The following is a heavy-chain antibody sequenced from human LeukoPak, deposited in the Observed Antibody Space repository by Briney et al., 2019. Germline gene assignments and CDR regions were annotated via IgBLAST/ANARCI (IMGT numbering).Heavy chain of an antibody. D-gene: IGHD4-17*01. Sequence: GGSLRLSCAASGFTFSSYWVHWVRQAPGKGLLWVSRINTDGSSTYYADSVKGRFTISRDNAKNTLYLQMNSLRAEDTAVYYCARDTYGDYGSLDYWGQGTLVTVSS. J-gene: IGHJ4*02. CDR1: GFTFSSYW. CDR2: INTDGSST. CDR3: ARDTYGDYGSLDY. V-gene: IGHV3-74*01.